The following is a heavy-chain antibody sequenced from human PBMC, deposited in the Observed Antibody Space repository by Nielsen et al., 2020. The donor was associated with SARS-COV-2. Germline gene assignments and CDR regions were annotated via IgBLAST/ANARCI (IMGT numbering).Heavy chain of an antibody. CDR2: INLNSGGT. V-gene: IGHV1-2*06. CDR3: ARRLITLAGNWYFDL. Sequence: ASVKVSCKASGSTSTGYYIHWVRQAPGQGLEWMGRINLNSGGTNYVQKYQDRVTMTRDTSITTGYMQLSSLRPADTAMYYCARRLITLAGNWYFDLWGRGTLVTVSS. D-gene: IGHD3-16*01. J-gene: IGHJ2*01. CDR1: GSTSTGYY.